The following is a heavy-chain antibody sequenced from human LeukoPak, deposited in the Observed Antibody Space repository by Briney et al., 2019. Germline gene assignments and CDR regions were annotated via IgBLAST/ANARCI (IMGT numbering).Heavy chain of an antibody. CDR2: INSDGSST. D-gene: IGHD6-19*01. Sequence: TGGSLRLSCAASGFTFSNYWMHWVRQAPGKGLVWVSRINSDGSSTTYADSVKGRFTISRDNAKNTLYLQMNSLRAEDTAVYYCARDLAVAGTNAAAGYWGQGTLVTVSS. CDR3: ARDLAVAGTNAAAGY. CDR1: GFTFSNYW. V-gene: IGHV3-74*01. J-gene: IGHJ4*02.